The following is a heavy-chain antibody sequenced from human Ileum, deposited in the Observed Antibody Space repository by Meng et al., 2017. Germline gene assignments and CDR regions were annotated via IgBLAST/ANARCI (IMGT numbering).Heavy chain of an antibody. J-gene: IGHJ4*02. D-gene: IGHD3-9*01. CDR3: ARGIGTHGRYYSDY. CDR1: GFTFSSYG. CDR2: LSGNSNT. Sequence: EVQRLEAGGGVVQQGGSLRLSCPASGFTFSSYGMSWVRQAPGEGLEWVSGLSGNSNTYYAESVMGRFAISRDNSKDTLYLQMNSLKAEDTAVYYCARGIGTHGRYYSDYWGQGTLVTVSS. V-gene: IGHV3-23*03.